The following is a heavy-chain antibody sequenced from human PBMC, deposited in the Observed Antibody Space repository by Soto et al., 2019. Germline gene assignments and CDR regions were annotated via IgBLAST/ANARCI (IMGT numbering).Heavy chain of an antibody. Sequence: ASVKVSCKTSGYTFNTYGINWVRQAPGQGLELMGWISAYDGKSTYAEKFQGRVTLTTDTSTSTAYMELRSLRSDDTAIYYCARDPHEFWTSYWFDPWGQGTPVTVSS. J-gene: IGHJ5*02. CDR3: ARDPHEFWTSYWFDP. CDR2: ISAYDGKS. V-gene: IGHV1-18*01. D-gene: IGHD3-3*01. CDR1: GYTFNTYG.